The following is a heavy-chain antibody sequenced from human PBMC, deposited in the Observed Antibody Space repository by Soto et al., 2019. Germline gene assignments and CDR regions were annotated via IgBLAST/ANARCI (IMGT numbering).Heavy chain of an antibody. J-gene: IGHJ5*02. CDR2: IYYSGIT. CDR3: AREAAVPLNWFDP. V-gene: IGHV4-59*01. D-gene: IGHD6-6*01. CDR1: GGSISSYY. Sequence: SETLSLTCTVSGGSISSYYWSWIRQPPGKGLEWIGYIYYSGITDYNPSLKSRVTISVDTSKSQFSLKLSSVTAADTAVYYCAREAAVPLNWFDPWGQGTLVTVSS.